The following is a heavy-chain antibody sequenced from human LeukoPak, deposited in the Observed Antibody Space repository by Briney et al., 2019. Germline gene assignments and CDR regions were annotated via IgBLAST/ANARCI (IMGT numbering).Heavy chain of an antibody. D-gene: IGHD1-26*01. V-gene: IGHV1-24*01. CDR2: FDPEDGET. CDR3: ATDLVGWEPTPSHY. CDR1: GYTLTELS. J-gene: IGHJ4*02. Sequence: ASVKVSCKVSGYTLTELSMHWVRQAPGKGLEWMGGFDPEDGETIYAQKFQGRVTMTEDTSTDTAYMELSSLRSEDTAVYYCATDLVGWEPTPSHYWGQGTLVTVSS.